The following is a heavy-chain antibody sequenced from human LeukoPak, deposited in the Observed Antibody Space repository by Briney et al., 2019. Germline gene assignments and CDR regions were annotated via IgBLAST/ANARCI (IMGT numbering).Heavy chain of an antibody. J-gene: IGHJ4*02. Sequence: ASVTLCLTSSAYTFTDYYMHWVREPPGPGHERMGCISTYSSGTNNAQNFQGRGIMTRDTSIGKAYMELSRLRTDDTAVYYCARAAGYGSGWHIDDWGQGTLVTVSS. D-gene: IGHD6-19*01. CDR3: ARAAGYGSGWHIDD. V-gene: IGHV1-2*02. CDR2: ISTYSSGT. CDR1: AYTFTDYY.